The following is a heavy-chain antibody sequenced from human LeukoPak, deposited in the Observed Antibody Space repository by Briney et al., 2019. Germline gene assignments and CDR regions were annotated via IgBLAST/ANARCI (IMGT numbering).Heavy chain of an antibody. J-gene: IGHJ4*02. Sequence: GDSLKISCKGSGYSFTKYWIGWVRQMPEKGLEWMGIIYPGDSDTRYSPSFQGQVTISADKSINTAYLQWSSLKASDSAIYYCARQGDWYFDYWGQGTLVTVSS. CDR2: IYPGDSDT. D-gene: IGHD2-21*02. CDR1: GYSFTKYW. V-gene: IGHV5-51*01. CDR3: ARQGDWYFDY.